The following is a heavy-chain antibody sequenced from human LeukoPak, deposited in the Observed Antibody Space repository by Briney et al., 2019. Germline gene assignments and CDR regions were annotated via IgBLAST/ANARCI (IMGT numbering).Heavy chain of an antibody. CDR2: IRYDGNNK. Sequence: GGSLRLSCAASGFTLSSHGMHWVRQAPGKGLEWVAFIRYDGNNKYYADSVKGRFTISRDNSKNMLYPQMNSLRTEDTAVYYCAKDSDILYLNYMDVWGKGTTVTISS. J-gene: IGHJ6*03. CDR3: AKDSDILYLNYMDV. CDR1: GFTLSSHG. V-gene: IGHV3-30*02. D-gene: IGHD3-9*01.